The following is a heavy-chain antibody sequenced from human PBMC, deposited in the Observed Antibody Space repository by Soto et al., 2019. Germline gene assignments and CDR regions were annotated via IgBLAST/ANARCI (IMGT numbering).Heavy chain of an antibody. D-gene: IGHD1-26*01. Sequence: QVQLVQSGAEVKKPGSSVKVSCKASGGSFSSPTISWVRQAPGQGLEWMGGVSPIFGTTNYAQKFQGRVTITADASSGTAYMELSSLKSEDTDVYYCAGGGSSGGLYFDLWGRGTLVTVSS. V-gene: IGHV1-69*01. J-gene: IGHJ2*01. CDR3: AGGGSSGGLYFDL. CDR1: GGSFSSPT. CDR2: VSPIFGTT.